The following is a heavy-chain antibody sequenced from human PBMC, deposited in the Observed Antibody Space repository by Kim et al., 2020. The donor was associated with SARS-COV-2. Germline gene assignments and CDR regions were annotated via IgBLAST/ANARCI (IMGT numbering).Heavy chain of an antibody. CDR3: TTGMVRGVGLTLDYYGMDV. D-gene: IGHD3-10*01. J-gene: IGHJ6*02. Sequence: GGSLRLSCAASGFTFSNAWMSWVRQAPGKGLEWVGRIKSKTDGGTTDYAAPVKGRFTISRDDSKNTLYLQMNSLKTEDTAVYYCTTGMVRGVGLTLDYYGMDVWGQGTTVTVSS. CDR1: GFTFSNAW. CDR2: IKSKTDGGTT. V-gene: IGHV3-15*01.